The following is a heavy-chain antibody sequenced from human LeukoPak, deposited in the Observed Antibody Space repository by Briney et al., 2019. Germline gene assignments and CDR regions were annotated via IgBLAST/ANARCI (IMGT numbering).Heavy chain of an antibody. CDR2: ISGSGGST. Sequence: GGSLRLSCAASGFTFSSYAMSRVRQAPGKGLEWVSAISGSGGSTYYADSVKGRFTISRDNSKNTLYLQMNSLRAEDTAVYYCAKAHYYDSSGYFLDYWGQGTLVTVSS. CDR3: AKAHYYDSSGYFLDY. V-gene: IGHV3-23*01. J-gene: IGHJ4*02. CDR1: GFTFSSYA. D-gene: IGHD3-22*01.